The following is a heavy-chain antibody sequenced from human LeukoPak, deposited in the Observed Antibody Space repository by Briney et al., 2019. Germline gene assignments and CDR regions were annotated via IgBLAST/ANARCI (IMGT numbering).Heavy chain of an antibody. V-gene: IGHV1-69*05. Sequence: SVKVSCKASGGTFSSYAISWVRQAPEQGLEWMGGIIPIFGTANYAQKFQGRVTITTDESTSTAYMELSSLRSEDTAVYYCARAHDSSGPQIAPWFDPWGQGTLVTVSS. D-gene: IGHD3-22*01. CDR1: GGTFSSYA. CDR3: ARAHDSSGPQIAPWFDP. CDR2: IIPIFGTA. J-gene: IGHJ5*02.